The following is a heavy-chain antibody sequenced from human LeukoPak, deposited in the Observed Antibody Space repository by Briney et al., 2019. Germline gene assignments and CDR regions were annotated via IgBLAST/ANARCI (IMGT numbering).Heavy chain of an antibody. CDR3: ARGGIAAAGRPNDY. J-gene: IGHJ4*02. CDR2: INHSGST. V-gene: IGHV4-34*01. D-gene: IGHD6-13*01. Sequence: SETLSLTCAVYGGSFSGYYWSWIRQPPGKGLEWIGEINHSGSTNYNPFLKSRVTISVDTSKNQFSLKLSSVTAADTAVYYCARGGIAAAGRPNDYWGQGTLVTVSS. CDR1: GGSFSGYY.